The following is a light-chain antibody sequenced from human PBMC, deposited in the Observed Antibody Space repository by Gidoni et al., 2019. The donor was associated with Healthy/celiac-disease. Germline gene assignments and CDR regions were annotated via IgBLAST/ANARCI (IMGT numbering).Light chain of an antibody. CDR2: DVS. CDR3: SSYTSISTSW. V-gene: IGLV2-14*03. Sequence: GQSITISCTGTSSDVGGYNYVSWYQQHPGKAPILMIYDVSNRPSGFSNRFSASNSFNTASLTNSGLQAEDDADYYCSSYTSISTSWFGAGTKVTVL. CDR1: SSDVGGYNY. J-gene: IGLJ1*01.